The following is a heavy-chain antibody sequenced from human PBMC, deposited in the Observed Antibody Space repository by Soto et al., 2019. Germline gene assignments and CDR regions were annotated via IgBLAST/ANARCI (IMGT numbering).Heavy chain of an antibody. V-gene: IGHV1-3*01. Sequence: QVQLVQSGAEVKKPGASVKVSCKASGYTFTSYAMHWVRQAPGQRLEWMGWINAGNGNTKYSQKVQGRXTXTXXTPASTAYMELSSLRSEDTAVYYCARGLGLYYFDYWGQGTLVTVSS. CDR3: ARGLGLYYFDY. CDR1: GYTFTSYA. CDR2: INAGNGNT. J-gene: IGHJ4*02. D-gene: IGHD1-26*01.